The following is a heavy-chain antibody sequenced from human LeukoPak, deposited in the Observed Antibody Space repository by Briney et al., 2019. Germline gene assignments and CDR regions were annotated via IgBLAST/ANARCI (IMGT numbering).Heavy chain of an antibody. CDR3: ARDRYYDSSGSILVAFDI. D-gene: IGHD3-22*01. J-gene: IGHJ3*02. V-gene: IGHV1-2*02. CDR2: INPNSGGT. CDR1: GYTFTGDY. Sequence: ASVKGACKASGYTFTGDYMHWVRQAPGQGLEWMGWINPNSGGTNYAQKFQGRVTMTRDTSISTAYMELSRLRSDDTAVYYCARDRYYDSSGSILVAFDIWGQGTMVTVSS.